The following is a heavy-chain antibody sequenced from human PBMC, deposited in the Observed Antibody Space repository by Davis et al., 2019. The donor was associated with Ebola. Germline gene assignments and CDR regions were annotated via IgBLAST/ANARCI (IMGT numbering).Heavy chain of an antibody. CDR1: GGTFSSYA. J-gene: IGHJ6*02. CDR3: ARLAGRYYYYGMDV. Sequence: AASVKVSCKASGGTFSSYAISWVRQAPGQGLEWMGRIIPILGIANYAQKLQGRVTMTTDTSTSTAYMELRSLRSDDTAVYYCARLAGRYYYYGMDVWGQGTTVTVSS. CDR2: IIPILGIA. V-gene: IGHV1-69*04.